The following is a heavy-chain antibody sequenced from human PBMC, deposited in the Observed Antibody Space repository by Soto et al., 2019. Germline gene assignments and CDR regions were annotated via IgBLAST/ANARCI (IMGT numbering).Heavy chain of an antibody. CDR2: IYYSGST. D-gene: IGHD3-22*01. CDR3: AREISYYDSSGYYYVYFDY. V-gene: IGHV4-31*03. J-gene: IGHJ4*02. Sequence: QVQLQESGPGLVKPSQTLSLTCTVSGGSISSGGYYWSWIRQHPGKGLEWIGYIYYSGSTYYNPSLKSRVTLSVDTSKNQFSLKLSSVTAADTVVYYCAREISYYDSSGYYYVYFDYWGQGTLVTVSS. CDR1: GGSISSGGYY.